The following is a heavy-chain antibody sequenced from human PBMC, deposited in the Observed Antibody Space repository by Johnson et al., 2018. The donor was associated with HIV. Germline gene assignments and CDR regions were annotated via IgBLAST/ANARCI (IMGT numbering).Heavy chain of an antibody. D-gene: IGHD3-16*01. Sequence: EVQLVESGGGVVRPGGSLRLSCAASGFTVSNNYMSWVRQAPGKGLEWVSIIYSGDTTYYADSVKGRFTISRDNAKNSLYLQMNSLRADDTAVYYCARGGSDVFDIWGRGTMVTVSS. CDR1: GFTVSNNY. V-gene: IGHV3-66*01. CDR2: IYSGDTT. J-gene: IGHJ3*02. CDR3: ARGGSDVFDI.